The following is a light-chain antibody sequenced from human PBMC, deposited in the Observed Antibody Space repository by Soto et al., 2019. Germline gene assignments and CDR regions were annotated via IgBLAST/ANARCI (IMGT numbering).Light chain of an antibody. CDR3: QQFGISPLYT. V-gene: IGKV3-20*01. CDR2: GGS. CDR1: QSVSSNY. J-gene: IGKJ2*01. Sequence: VVLTQSPDTLSLSPGEGGTLSCRASQSVSSNYLAWYQQKPGQAPRLLIYGGSRRATGIPDRFSGGGSGTDFTLTISRLEPEDVAVYFCQCQQFGISPLYTFGQGTKLEIK.